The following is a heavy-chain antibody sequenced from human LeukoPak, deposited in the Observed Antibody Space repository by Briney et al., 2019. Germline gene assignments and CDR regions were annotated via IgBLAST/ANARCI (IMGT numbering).Heavy chain of an antibody. CDR3: ASLYNDYGDY. V-gene: IGHV3-30*04. J-gene: IGHJ4*02. D-gene: IGHD5-24*01. CDR2: ISYDGSNK. Sequence: PGGSLRLSCAASGFTFSSYAMHWVRQAPGKGLEWVAVISYDGSNKYYADPVKGRFTISRDNSRNTLYLHMNSLRVDDTAVYYCASLYNDYGDYWGQGALVTVSS. CDR1: GFTFSSYA.